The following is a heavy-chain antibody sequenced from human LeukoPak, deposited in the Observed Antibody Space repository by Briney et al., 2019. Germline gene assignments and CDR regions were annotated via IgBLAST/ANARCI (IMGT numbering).Heavy chain of an antibody. CDR1: GGSISSYY. Sequence: PSETLSLTCNVSGGSISSYYWSWIREPRGKGLEWIGYVHFSGSTYYRPSLKSRVTMSLDASNNQLSLRMTSVTAADTAVYYCATVGGGFSYGYLDNWGQGTLVTVSS. J-gene: IGHJ4*02. CDR2: VHFSGST. CDR3: ATVGGGFSYGYLDN. D-gene: IGHD5-18*01. V-gene: IGHV4-59*01.